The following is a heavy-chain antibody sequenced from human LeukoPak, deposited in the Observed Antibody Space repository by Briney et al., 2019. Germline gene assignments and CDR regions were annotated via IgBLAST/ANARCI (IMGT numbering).Heavy chain of an antibody. J-gene: IGHJ6*03. CDR1: GGTFSSYA. CDR2: IIPIFGTA. Sequence: SVKVSCKASGGTFSSYAISWVRQAPGQGLEWMGGIIPIFGTANYAQKFQGRVTITADKSTSTAYMELSSLRSEDTAVYYCARALYCSSTSCYADYYYYMDVWGKGTTVTVSS. CDR3: ARALYCSSTSCYADYYYYMDV. V-gene: IGHV1-69*06. D-gene: IGHD2-2*01.